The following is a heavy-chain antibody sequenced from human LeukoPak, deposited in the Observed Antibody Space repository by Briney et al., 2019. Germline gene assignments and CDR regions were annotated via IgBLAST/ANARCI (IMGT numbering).Heavy chain of an antibody. Sequence: ASVKVSCKASGYTFTGYYMHWVRQAPGQGLEWMGRINPNSGDTGYAQKFQDRVTMTRNTSISTAYMELSSLRSDDTAVYCCARGPPNWGYDYWGPGTLVIVSS. V-gene: IGHV1-2*06. CDR2: INPNSGDT. D-gene: IGHD7-27*01. CDR1: GYTFTGYY. J-gene: IGHJ4*02. CDR3: ARGPPNWGYDY.